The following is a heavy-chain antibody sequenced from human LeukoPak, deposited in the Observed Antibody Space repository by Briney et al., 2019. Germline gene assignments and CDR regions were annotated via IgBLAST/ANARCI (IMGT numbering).Heavy chain of an antibody. CDR1: GFNFRTFA. J-gene: IGHJ4*02. D-gene: IGHD2-2*01. V-gene: IGHV3-30*04. Sequence: GGSLRLSCAASGFNFRTFAMHWVRQAPGKGLEWVAIISYDGINKYYADSVKGRFTISRDNSKNTLYLQVNSLRAEDTAMYYCARDQFEYQVRIIDYWGQGTLVTVS. CDR2: ISYDGINK. CDR3: ARDQFEYQVRIIDY.